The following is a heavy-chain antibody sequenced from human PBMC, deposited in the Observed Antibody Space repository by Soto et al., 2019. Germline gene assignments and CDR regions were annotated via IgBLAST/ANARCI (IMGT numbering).Heavy chain of an antibody. CDR3: ARADSVGAIFAEP. D-gene: IGHD1-26*01. J-gene: IGHJ5*02. CDR2: IYYSGST. CDR1: GGSISSSSYY. Sequence: PSETLSLTCTVSGGSISSSSYYWGWIRQPPGKGLEWIGYIYYSGSTYYNPSLKSRVTISVDTSKNQFSLKLSSVTAADTAVYYCARADSVGAIFAEPWGQGTLVTVSS. V-gene: IGHV4-31*03.